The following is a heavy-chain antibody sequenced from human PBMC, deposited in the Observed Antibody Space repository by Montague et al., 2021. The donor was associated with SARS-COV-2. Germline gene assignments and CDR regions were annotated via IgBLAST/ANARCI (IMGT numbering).Heavy chain of an antibody. CDR3: ARGSGCSGGSCYSEWDPYYDYGMDV. CDR2: IYHSGST. Sequence: SETLSLTCAVSGGSFSGYYWSWIRQPPGKGLEWIGYIYHSGSTNYNPSLKSRVTISVDTSKNQFSLKLSSVTAADTAVYYCARGSGCSGGSCYSEWDPYYDYGMDVWGQGTTVTVSS. J-gene: IGHJ6*02. CDR1: GGSFSGYY. V-gene: IGHV4-34*01. D-gene: IGHD2-15*01.